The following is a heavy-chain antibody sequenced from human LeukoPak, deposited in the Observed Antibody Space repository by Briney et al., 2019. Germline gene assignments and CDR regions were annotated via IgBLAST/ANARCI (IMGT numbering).Heavy chain of an antibody. D-gene: IGHD6-19*01. CDR1: GFTFSKYW. CDR3: ATKQWLAPPPDS. CDR2: INTDGTVT. Sequence: GGSLRLSCAASGFTFSKYWMLWVRQAPGKGLESVSRINTDGTVTTYADSVKGRFTVSSDNADNTMFVQMNSVRDEDTAVYYCATKQWLAPPPDSWGQGTPVTVSS. V-gene: IGHV3-74*01. J-gene: IGHJ4*02.